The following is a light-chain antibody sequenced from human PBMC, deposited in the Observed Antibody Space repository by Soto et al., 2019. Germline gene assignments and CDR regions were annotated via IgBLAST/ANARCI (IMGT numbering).Light chain of an antibody. V-gene: IGLV1-51*01. CDR3: GTWDSSLSAGV. CDR1: SSNIGNNY. CDR2: DNN. J-gene: IGLJ3*02. Sequence: QSVLTQPPSVSAAPGQKVTISCSGSSSNIGNNYVSWYQQLPGTAPKLLIYDNNKRPSGIPDRFSGSKSGTSATLGITGLQNGDEADYYCGTWDSSLSAGVLGGGTKVTVL.